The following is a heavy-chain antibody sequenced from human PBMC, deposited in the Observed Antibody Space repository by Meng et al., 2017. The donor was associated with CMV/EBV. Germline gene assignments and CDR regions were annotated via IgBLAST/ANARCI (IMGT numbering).Heavy chain of an antibody. CDR3: AREDIVVVPAASYYGMDV. D-gene: IGHD2-2*01. CDR2: ISSSSSTI. J-gene: IGHJ6*02. V-gene: IGHV3-48*04. CDR1: GFIFSHYG. Sequence: GGSLRLSCAASGFIFSHYGIHWVRQAPGKGLEWVSYISSSSSTIYYADSVKGRFTISRDNAKNSLYLQMNSLRAEDTAVYYCAREDIVVVPAASYYGMDVWGQGTTVTVSS.